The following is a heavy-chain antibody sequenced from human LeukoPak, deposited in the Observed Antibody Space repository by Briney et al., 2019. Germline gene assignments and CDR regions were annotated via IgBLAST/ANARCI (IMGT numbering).Heavy chain of an antibody. J-gene: IGHJ3*02. CDR2: FDPEDEET. CDR1: GNTLTELT. CDR3: ATDSSNGVTYAFDI. Sequence: AASVKVSCKVSGNTLTELTMHWVRQAPGKGLEWMGGFDPEDEETIYVQKFQGRVTMTEDTSTDTAYMELSSLRSEDTAVYYCATDSSNGVTYAFDIWGQGTMVTVSS. V-gene: IGHV1-24*01. D-gene: IGHD5-18*01.